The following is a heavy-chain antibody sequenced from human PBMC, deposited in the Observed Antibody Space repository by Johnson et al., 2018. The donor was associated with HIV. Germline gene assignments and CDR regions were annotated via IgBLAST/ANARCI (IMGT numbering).Heavy chain of an antibody. D-gene: IGHD3-16*01. J-gene: IGHJ3*02. CDR1: GFTVNNKY. Sequence: VQLVESGGDLVQPGGSLRLSCAASGFTVNNKYMSWVRQPPGKGLQWVSVIYSGGSTYYADSVKGRFTISRDNSKNTLYLQMNSLRAEDTAVYYCARRGRRADDAFDIWGQGTMVTVSS. CDR3: ARRGRRADDAFDI. V-gene: IGHV3-66*01. CDR2: IYSGGST.